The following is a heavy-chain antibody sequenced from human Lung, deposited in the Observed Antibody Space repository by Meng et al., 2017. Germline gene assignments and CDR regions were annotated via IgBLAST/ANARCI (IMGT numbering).Heavy chain of an antibody. CDR2: IYHSGST. Sequence: QVQLQESGPGLVKASGTLFLTCAVPGGSISSDNWWSWVRQPPGKGLEWIGEIYHSGSTNYNPSLKSRITISVDKPKNQFSLTLSSVTAADTAVYYCTKNDFYCLGYWGQGTLVTVSS. D-gene: IGHD2-21*01. CDR1: GGSISSDNW. V-gene: IGHV4-4*02. CDR3: TKNDFYCLGY. J-gene: IGHJ4*02.